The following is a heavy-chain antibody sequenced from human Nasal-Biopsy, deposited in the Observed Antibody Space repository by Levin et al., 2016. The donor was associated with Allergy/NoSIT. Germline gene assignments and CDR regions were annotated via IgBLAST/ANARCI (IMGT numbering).Heavy chain of an antibody. V-gene: IGHV4-39*01. J-gene: IGHJ4*02. D-gene: IGHD5-24*01. Sequence: SETLSLTCTVAGASITSNNYFWGWIRQPPGKAPQWIGRLDSSGRTYYYPSLNSRVTISVDTSKNQFSLGLTSVTAADTAVYYCVSREIDDLRPFDYWGQETLVTVSS. CDR1: GASITSNNYF. CDR2: LDSSGRT. CDR3: VSREIDDLRPFDY.